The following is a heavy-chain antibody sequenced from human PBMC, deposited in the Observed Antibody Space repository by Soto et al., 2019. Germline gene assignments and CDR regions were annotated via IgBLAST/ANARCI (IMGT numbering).Heavy chain of an antibody. J-gene: IGHJ4*02. V-gene: IGHV3-9*01. Sequence: ESGGGLVQPGRSLRLSCAASGFTFDDYAMHWVRQAPGKGLEWVSGISWNSGSIGYADSVKGRFTISRDNAKNSLYLQMNSLRAEDTALYYCAKDIRDGYPANYFDYWGQGTLVTVSS. CDR2: ISWNSGSI. CDR1: GFTFDDYA. D-gene: IGHD6-25*01. CDR3: AKDIRDGYPANYFDY.